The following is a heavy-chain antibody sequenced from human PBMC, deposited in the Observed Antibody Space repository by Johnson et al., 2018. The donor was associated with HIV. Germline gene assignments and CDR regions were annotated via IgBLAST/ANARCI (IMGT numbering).Heavy chain of an antibody. CDR2: ISWDGGST. CDR1: GFTFSSYW. CDR3: AKGLRRITMIVVA. D-gene: IGHD3-22*01. Sequence: VQLVESGGGLVQPGGSLRLSCAASGFTFSSYWMHWVRQAPGKGLVWVSLISWDGGSTYYADSVKGRFTISRDNSKNSLYLQMNSLRTEDTALYYCAKGLRRITMIVVAWGQGTMVTVSS. V-gene: IGHV3-43*02. J-gene: IGHJ3*01.